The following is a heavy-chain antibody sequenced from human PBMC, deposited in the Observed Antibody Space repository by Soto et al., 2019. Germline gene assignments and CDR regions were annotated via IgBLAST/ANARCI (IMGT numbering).Heavy chain of an antibody. J-gene: IGHJ4*02. CDR3: ARQDGYSYGYYFVY. CDR2: INPNSGGT. CDR1: GYTFTDYD. D-gene: IGHD5-18*01. Sequence: ASVKVSCKASGYTFTDYDMHWVRQAPGQGLEWMGWINPNSGGTNYAQKFQGWATMTRDTSISTAYMELSRLRSDDTAVYYCARQDGYSYGYYFVYWGQGTLVTVSS. V-gene: IGHV1-2*04.